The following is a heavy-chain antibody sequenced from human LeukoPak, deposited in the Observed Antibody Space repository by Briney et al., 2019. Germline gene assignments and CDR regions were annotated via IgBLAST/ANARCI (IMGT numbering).Heavy chain of an antibody. V-gene: IGHV4-39*07. CDR1: GGSISSSSYY. Sequence: PSETLSLTCTVSGGSISSSSYYWGWIRQPPGKGLEWIGSIYYSGSTNYNPSLKSRVTMSVDTSKNQFSLKLSSVTAADTAVYYCARVGTMIVVVNYWGQGTLVTVSS. CDR3: ARVGTMIVVVNY. J-gene: IGHJ4*02. D-gene: IGHD3-22*01. CDR2: IYYSGST.